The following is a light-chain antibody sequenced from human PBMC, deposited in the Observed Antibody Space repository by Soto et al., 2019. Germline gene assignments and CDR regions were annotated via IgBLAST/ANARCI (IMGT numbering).Light chain of an antibody. CDR2: AAS. V-gene: IGKV1-39*01. Sequence: DIQMTQSPSSLSVSVGDRVTITCRASQSIGGFLNWYQQKLGKAPKLLIYAASSLQSGVPSRFSGSGSGTDFTLTISSLQPEDFATYYYQQSYSTPLTFGGGTK. CDR3: QQSYSTPLT. J-gene: IGKJ4*01. CDR1: QSIGGF.